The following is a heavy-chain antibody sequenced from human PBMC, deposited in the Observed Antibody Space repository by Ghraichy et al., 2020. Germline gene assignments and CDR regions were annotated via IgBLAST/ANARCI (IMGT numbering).Heavy chain of an antibody. D-gene: IGHD5-12*01. Sequence: SETLPLTCTVSGGSISSFTSYWGWIRQPPGKGLEWIGSVSNSGSTYYNSSLKSRVTISVDTSKNQFSLNLSSVTAADTAVYYCARRGYGNAFDIWGQGALVPVSS. V-gene: IGHV4-39*01. CDR2: VSNSGST. CDR3: ARRGYGNAFDI. CDR1: GGSISSFTSY. J-gene: IGHJ3*02.